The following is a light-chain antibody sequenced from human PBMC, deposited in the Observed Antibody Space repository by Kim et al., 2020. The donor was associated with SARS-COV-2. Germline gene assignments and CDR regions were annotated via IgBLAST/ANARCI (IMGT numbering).Light chain of an antibody. J-gene: IGLJ2*01. CDR2: YDN. CDR1: NIGGET. CDR3: QVWHGGSHHVI. Sequence: SYELTQPPSVSVAPGQTARITCGGDNIGGETVHWYRQKPGQAPVLVIFYDNDRPSGIPARFSGSNSGNTATLTISRVEAGDEAAYFCQVWHGGSHHVIFG. V-gene: IGLV3-21*04.